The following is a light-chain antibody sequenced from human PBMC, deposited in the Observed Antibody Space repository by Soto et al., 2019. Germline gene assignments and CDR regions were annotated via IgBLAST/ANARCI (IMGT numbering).Light chain of an antibody. J-gene: IGKJ1*01. V-gene: IGKV3-20*01. CDR1: QSVSSIY. CDR2: GAS. Sequence: EIVLTQSPGTLSLSPGERATLSCRASQSVSSIYLAWYQQKPGQAPRLLIYGASSRATGIPDRFSGSGSGTDFTLTISRLEPEDYGVYYCQQYGSSRRTFGQGTKVDI. CDR3: QQYGSSRRT.